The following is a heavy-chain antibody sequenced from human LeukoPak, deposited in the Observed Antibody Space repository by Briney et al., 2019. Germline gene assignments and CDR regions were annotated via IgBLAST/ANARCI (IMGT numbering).Heavy chain of an antibody. CDR1: GFTFSSYA. D-gene: IGHD2-2*01. J-gene: IGHJ5*01. CDR3: AKNDVVGVPAKWIDS. Sequence: GGSLRLSCEASGFTFSSYAMSWVRQAPGKGLEWVSVISGSAGTTYYGDSVKGRFTISRDNSKNTLYLQMNSLRAEDTAVYYCAKNDVVGVPAKWIDSWGRGTLVIVSS. CDR2: ISGSAGTT. V-gene: IGHV3-23*01.